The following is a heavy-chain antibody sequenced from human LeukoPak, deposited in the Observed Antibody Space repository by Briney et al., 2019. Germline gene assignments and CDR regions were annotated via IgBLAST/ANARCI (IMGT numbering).Heavy chain of an antibody. CDR1: GGSISSYY. V-gene: IGHV4-59*01. J-gene: IGHJ5*02. Sequence: PSETLSLTCTVSGGSISSYYWSWIRQPPGKGLEWVGYIYYSGSTNYNPSLKRRVTISVATSTNQFSLKLSSVTAADTAVYYCARGPSSSSWYNRDGWFDPWGQGTLVTVSS. D-gene: IGHD6-13*01. CDR3: ARGPSSSSWYNRDGWFDP. CDR2: IYYSGST.